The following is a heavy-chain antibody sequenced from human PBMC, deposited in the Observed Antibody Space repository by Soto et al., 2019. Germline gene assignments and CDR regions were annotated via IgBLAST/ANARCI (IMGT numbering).Heavy chain of an antibody. CDR2: IRSKAYSSAT. CDR3: TRHSVDY. Sequence: EVQLVESGGGLVQPGGSLTLSCAASGFTFSDAAIHWVRQASGKGLEWVGRIRSKAYSSATGYAASVKGRFTISRDDSTNTAYLQMNSLKTEDTAVYYCTRHSVDYWGQGTLVTVSS. CDR1: GFTFSDAA. J-gene: IGHJ4*02. V-gene: IGHV3-73*01.